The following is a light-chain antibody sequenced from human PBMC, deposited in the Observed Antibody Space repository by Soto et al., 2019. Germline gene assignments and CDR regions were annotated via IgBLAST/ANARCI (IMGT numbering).Light chain of an antibody. CDR2: GAS. V-gene: IGKV3-20*01. CDR1: QSVSSSY. J-gene: IGKJ1*01. Sequence: EIVLTQSPGTLSLSPGERATLSCRTSQSVSSSYLAWYQQKPGQAPRLLIDGASSRATGIPDRFSGSGSGTDFTLTISRLEPEDFAVYYCQQDGKSWWAFGQGTKVE. CDR3: QQDGKSWWA.